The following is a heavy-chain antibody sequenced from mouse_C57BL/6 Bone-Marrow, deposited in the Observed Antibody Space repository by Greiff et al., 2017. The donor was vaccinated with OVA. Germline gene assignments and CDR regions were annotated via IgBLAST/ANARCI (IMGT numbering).Heavy chain of an antibody. CDR1: GFTFSSYA. CDR2: ISDGGSYT. CDR3: ARVGHYYGSSYDAMDY. V-gene: IGHV5-4*01. Sequence: EVQLVESGGGLVKPGGSLKLSCAASGFTFSSYAMSWVRQTPEKRLEWVATISDGGSYTYYPDNVKGRFTISRDNAKNNLYLQMSHLKSEDTAMYYCARVGHYYGSSYDAMDYWGQGTSVTVSS. D-gene: IGHD1-1*01. J-gene: IGHJ4*01.